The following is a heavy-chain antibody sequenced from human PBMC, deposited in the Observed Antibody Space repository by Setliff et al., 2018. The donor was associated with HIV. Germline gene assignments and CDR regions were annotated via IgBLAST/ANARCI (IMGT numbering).Heavy chain of an antibody. CDR1: GGSISSGSYY. Sequence: SETLSLTCSVSGGSISSGSYYWSWIRQHPGKGLEWIGYIFYSGSTTYNPSLKSPLTISIDTSKNQFSLKLSTVTAPDSAVYYGARAWAPGPYYYDNRGNDVSFDIWGQGTMVTVSS. J-gene: IGHJ3*02. V-gene: IGHV4-31*01. CDR3: ARAWAPGPYYYDNRGNDVSFDI. CDR2: IFYSGST. D-gene: IGHD3-22*01.